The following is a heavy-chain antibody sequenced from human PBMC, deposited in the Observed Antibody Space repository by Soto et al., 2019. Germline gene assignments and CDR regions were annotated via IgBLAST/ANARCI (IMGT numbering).Heavy chain of an antibody. D-gene: IGHD4-17*01. J-gene: IGHJ4*02. Sequence: ASVKVSCKASGYTFTSYAMHWVRQAPGQRLEWMGWINAYNGNTKYSQKFQGRVTITRDTSASTAYMELRSLRSDDTAVYYCARDLVYGDYVFDYWGQRTLVTVSS. CDR2: INAYNGNT. CDR1: GYTFTSYA. V-gene: IGHV1-3*01. CDR3: ARDLVYGDYVFDY.